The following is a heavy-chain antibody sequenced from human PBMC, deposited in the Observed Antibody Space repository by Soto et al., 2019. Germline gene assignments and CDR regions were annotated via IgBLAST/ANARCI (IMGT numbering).Heavy chain of an antibody. CDR3: ARAWAGHCSRVSCPADS. J-gene: IGHJ4*02. CDR1: GYTLTNYY. CDR2: INPSDKST. Sequence: EASVKVSCKASGYTLTNYYMYWVRQAPGQGLEWVGIINPSDKSTSYAQKFQGRVTMTSDTSTSTVYMELSSLRSEDTAVYYCARAWAGHCSRVSCPADSWGQGSLVTVSS. D-gene: IGHD2-15*01. V-gene: IGHV1-46*03.